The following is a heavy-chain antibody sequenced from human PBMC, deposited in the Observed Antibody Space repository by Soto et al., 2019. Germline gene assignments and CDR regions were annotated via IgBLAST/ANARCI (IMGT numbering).Heavy chain of an antibody. Sequence: PGGSLRLSCAASGFSFSNDNMNWIRQAPGKGLEWISYISSASDYSTYADSVKGRFTISRDNDKNSRYLQLNNVRPDDTALYFCARHDYSNEHWCDTWGLGTAVTVSS. CDR3: ARHDYSNEHWCDT. J-gene: IGHJ5*02. CDR2: ISSASDYS. CDR1: GFSFSNDN. V-gene: IGHV3-11*06. D-gene: IGHD4-4*01.